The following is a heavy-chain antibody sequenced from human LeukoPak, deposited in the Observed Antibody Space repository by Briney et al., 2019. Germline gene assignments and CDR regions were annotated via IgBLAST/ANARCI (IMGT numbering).Heavy chain of an antibody. CDR3: ARPSMDAHDAFDI. J-gene: IGHJ3*02. V-gene: IGHV3-11*01. D-gene: IGHD6-6*01. CDR2: ISSSGSTK. CDR1: GFTFTDYY. Sequence: PGGSLRLSCVASGFTFTDYYMSWIRQAPGRGLEWISYISSSGSTKYYADSVKGRFTISRDNAKNSLFLQMNSLRAEDTAVYYCARPSMDAHDAFDIWGQGTMVTVSS.